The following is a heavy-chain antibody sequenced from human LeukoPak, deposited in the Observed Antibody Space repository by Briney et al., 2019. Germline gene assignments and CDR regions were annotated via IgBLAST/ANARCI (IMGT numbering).Heavy chain of an antibody. CDR3: ASLKNYYDSSGYLVTDAFDI. J-gene: IGHJ3*02. Sequence: SVKVSCKASGGTFSSYAISWVRQAPGQGLEWMGGIIPIFGTANYAQKLQGRVTMTTDTSTSTAYMDLRSLKSDDTAVYYCASLKNYYDSSGYLVTDAFDIWGQGTMVTVSS. CDR1: GGTFSSYA. V-gene: IGHV1-69*05. D-gene: IGHD3-22*01. CDR2: IIPIFGTA.